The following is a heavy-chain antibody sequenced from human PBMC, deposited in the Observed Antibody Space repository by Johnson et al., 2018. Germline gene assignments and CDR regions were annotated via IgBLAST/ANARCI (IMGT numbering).Heavy chain of an antibody. CDR3: ASPPYYNSG. Sequence: QVQLVQSGAEVKKPGASVKVSCKASGYTFTRYYIHWVRQAPGQGLEWMGIIDPSGGSTSYAQRFQARVPMTRDTSTTPVYMGVSSLRSEDTAVYYCASPPYYNSGWGQGTLVTVS. J-gene: IGHJ4*02. D-gene: IGHD3-10*01. CDR1: GYTFTRYY. V-gene: IGHV1-46*01. CDR2: IDPSGGST.